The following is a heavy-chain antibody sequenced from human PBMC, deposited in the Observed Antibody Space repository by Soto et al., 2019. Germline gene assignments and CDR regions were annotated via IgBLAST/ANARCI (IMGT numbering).Heavy chain of an antibody. J-gene: IGHJ4*02. V-gene: IGHV3-74*01. CDR2: INTDGSST. D-gene: IGHD6-6*01. Sequence: EVQLVESGGGLVQPGGSLRLSCAASGFTFHNYWMHWVRQAPGKGLVWVSRINTDGSSTTYADSVEGRFTISRDNAKTTLYLQMNSLRAEDTDVYYCVLALAARQSNPPTDYWGQGTLVTVSS. CDR1: GFTFHNYW. CDR3: VLALAARQSNPPTDY.